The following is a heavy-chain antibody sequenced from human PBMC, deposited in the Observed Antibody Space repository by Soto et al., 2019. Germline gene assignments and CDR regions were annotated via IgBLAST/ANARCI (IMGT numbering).Heavy chain of an antibody. J-gene: IGHJ6*02. CDR1: GGTFASYS. V-gene: IGHV1-69*06. CDR2: IIPLLTTV. Sequence: QEELVQSGAEVKKPGSSVNVSCKASGGTFASYSITWVRQAPGQRLEWMGEIIPLLTTVNYAQKFQGRVTITGDRSTSTLYMALSRLRSDDTAVYYCARAPVDLFGYMDVWGHGTTVTVS. D-gene: IGHD6-25*01. CDR3: ARAPVDLFGYMDV.